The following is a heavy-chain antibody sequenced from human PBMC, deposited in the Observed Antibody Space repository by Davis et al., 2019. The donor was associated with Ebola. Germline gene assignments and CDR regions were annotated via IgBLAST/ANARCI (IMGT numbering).Heavy chain of an antibody. V-gene: IGHV1-24*01. CDR3: SSEYGDY. Sequence: AASVKVSCKISGYTLTELSIHWVRQAPGKGLEWMGGSDPADGEKIYAQKFQGRVTMIEDTSAETAYMELTSLRSEDTAVYYCSSEYGDYWGQGTPVTVSS. CDR2: SDPADGEK. D-gene: IGHD3-10*01. CDR1: GYTLTELS. J-gene: IGHJ4*02.